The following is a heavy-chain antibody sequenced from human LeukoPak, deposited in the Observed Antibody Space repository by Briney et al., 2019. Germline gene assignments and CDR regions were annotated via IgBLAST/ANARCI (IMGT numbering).Heavy chain of an antibody. CDR2: ISAYNGNT. D-gene: IGHD6-13*01. V-gene: IGHV1-18*01. CDR3: ARVYSSSWYSAPDY. CDR1: GYTFTSYG. J-gene: IGHJ4*02. Sequence: ASVKVSCKASGYTFTSYGISWVRQAPGQGLEWMGWISAYNGNTNYAQKLQGRVTMTTDTSTSTAYMELRSLRSDDTAVYYCARVYSSSWYSAPDYWGQGTLVTVSS.